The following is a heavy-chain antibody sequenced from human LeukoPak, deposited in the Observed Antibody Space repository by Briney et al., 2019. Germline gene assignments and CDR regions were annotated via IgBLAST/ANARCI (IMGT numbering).Heavy chain of an antibody. V-gene: IGHV1-69*06. CDR3: ARSSIIAAAGPYYFDY. J-gene: IGHJ4*02. Sequence: ASVKVSCKASGYTFTSYGISWVRQAPGQGLEWMGGIIPIFGTANYAQKFQGRVTITADKSTSTAYMELSSLRSEDTAVYYCARSSIIAAAGPYYFDYWGQGTLVTVSS. D-gene: IGHD6-13*01. CDR2: IIPIFGTA. CDR1: GYTFTSYG.